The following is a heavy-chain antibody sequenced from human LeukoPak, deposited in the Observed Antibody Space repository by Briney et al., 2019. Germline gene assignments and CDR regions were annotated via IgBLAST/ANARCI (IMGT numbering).Heavy chain of an antibody. Sequence: ASVKVSCKASGYTFTNYDVNWVRQATGQGLEWMGWMSPYSGKTGYAQKLQGRVTMTTDTSTSTAYMELRSLRSDDTAVYYCARIYFDILTGYYGHFDYWGQGTLVTVSS. CDR2: MSPYSGKT. CDR3: ARIYFDILTGYYGHFDY. CDR1: GYTFTNYD. J-gene: IGHJ4*02. D-gene: IGHD3-9*01. V-gene: IGHV1-18*01.